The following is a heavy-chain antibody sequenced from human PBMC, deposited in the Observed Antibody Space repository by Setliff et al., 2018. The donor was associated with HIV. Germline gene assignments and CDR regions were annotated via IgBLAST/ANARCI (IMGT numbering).Heavy chain of an antibody. D-gene: IGHD4-17*01. CDR1: GFTFNDYG. CDR3: ARPASPSGDSAVGWYLDL. J-gene: IGHJ2*01. CDR2: IWYDGSNK. Sequence: SLKISCVASGFTFNDYGMHWVRQAPGKGLEWVAVIWYDGSNKFYADSVKDRFTISRDNSKNTLSLQMNSLRAEDTAVYYCARPASPSGDSAVGWYLDLWGRGTLVTVSS. V-gene: IGHV3-33*01.